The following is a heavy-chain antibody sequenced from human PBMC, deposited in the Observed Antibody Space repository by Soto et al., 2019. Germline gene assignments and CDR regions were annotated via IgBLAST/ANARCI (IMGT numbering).Heavy chain of an antibody. CDR2: INTSGGST. D-gene: IGHD2-21*02. CDR3: AREGSVVVTASYFDY. Sequence: QVQLVQSGAEVKKPGASVKVSCKASGYTFTSYYMHWVRQAPGQGLEWMGIINTSGGSTSYAQKFQGRVTMTRDTSTSTGYMELSRLRSEDTVVYYCAREGSVVVTASYFDYWGQGNLVTVSS. J-gene: IGHJ4*02. CDR1: GYTFTSYY. V-gene: IGHV1-46*01.